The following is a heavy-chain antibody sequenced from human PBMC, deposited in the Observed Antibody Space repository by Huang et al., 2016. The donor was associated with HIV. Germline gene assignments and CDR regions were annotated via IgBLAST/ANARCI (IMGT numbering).Heavy chain of an antibody. CDR3: ATSRSGSGWFLDI. CDR2: VNHGGST. Sequence: QVQLYQWGAGPLRPSETLSLTCGVSGGSLPCYYWNWLRQSPGRGLEWIGEVNHGGSTKYNPSLKSRVTIAGDTSKIQFSLNLTSVTATDTADYYCATSRSGSGWFLDIWGRGTLVSVS. V-gene: IGHV4-34*01. D-gene: IGHD6-19*01. CDR1: GGSLPCYY. J-gene: IGHJ2*01.